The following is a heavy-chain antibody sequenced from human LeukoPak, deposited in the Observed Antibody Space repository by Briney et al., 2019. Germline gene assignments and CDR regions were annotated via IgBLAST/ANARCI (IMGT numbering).Heavy chain of an antibody. CDR1: GGSFSGYY. D-gene: IGHD3/OR15-3a*01. Sequence: SENLSLTCAVYGGSFSGYYWSWIRQPPGKGLEWIGEINHSGSTNYNPSLKSRVTISVDTSKNQFSLKLSSATAADTAVYYCARNPRGPGYYYGMDVWGQGTTVTVSS. CDR2: INHSGST. V-gene: IGHV4-34*01. CDR3: ARNPRGPGYYYGMDV. J-gene: IGHJ6*02.